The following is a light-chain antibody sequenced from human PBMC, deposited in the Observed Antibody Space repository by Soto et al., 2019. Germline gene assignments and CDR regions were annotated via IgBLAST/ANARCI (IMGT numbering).Light chain of an antibody. CDR2: KAS. Sequence: DIQMTQSPSTLSASVGDRVTITCRASQSINSWLAWYQQKPGKAPKLLIYKASRLEGGVPSRFSGSGSGTEFTLTISSLQPDDFATYYCQQYSSYAYTFGQGTKLEIK. J-gene: IGKJ2*01. V-gene: IGKV1-5*03. CDR3: QQYSSYAYT. CDR1: QSINSW.